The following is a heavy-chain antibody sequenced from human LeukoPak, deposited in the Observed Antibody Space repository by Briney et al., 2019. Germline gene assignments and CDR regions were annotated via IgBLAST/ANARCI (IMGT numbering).Heavy chain of an antibody. Sequence: PGGSLRLSCAASGVTFSNYGMHWFRQAPGKGLDWLAFISYDGNDQYYAVSVKGRFTISRDNSKNTLYLQTNSLRPEDTAVYYCAKTVNFYDSRRLDYWGQGALVTVSS. CDR2: ISYDGNDQ. D-gene: IGHD3-22*01. J-gene: IGHJ4*02. CDR3: AKTVNFYDSRRLDY. V-gene: IGHV3-30*18. CDR1: GVTFSNYG.